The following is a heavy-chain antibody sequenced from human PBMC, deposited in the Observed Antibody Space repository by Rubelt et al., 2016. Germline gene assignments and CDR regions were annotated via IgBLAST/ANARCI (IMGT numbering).Heavy chain of an antibody. CDR3: ARTTGPIDC. D-gene: IGHD1-1*01. J-gene: IGHJ4*02. Sequence: QVQLQQSGPRLVKPSQTLSLTCAISGDSVSANSAAWNWIRQSPSRGFEWLGRTYYRSTWYIEYAPSVKSQITVNPNQSKNQFPLHLNSVTPEDTAVYYCARTTGPIDCWGQGTLVTVSS. CDR2: TYYRSTWYI. CDR1: GDSVSANSAA. V-gene: IGHV6-1*01.